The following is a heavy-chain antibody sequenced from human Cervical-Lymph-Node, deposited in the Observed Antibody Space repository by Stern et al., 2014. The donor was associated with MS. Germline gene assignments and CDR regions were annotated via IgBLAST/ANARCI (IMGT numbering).Heavy chain of an antibody. J-gene: IGHJ3*02. CDR1: GGSISSGDYP. CDR2: IYHFGSP. Sequence: QLQLQESGSGLVRPSQTLSLTCTVSGGSISSGDYPWSWIRQPPGKGLEWIGHIYHFGSPDYNTSLKSRVTISVDRSKNQFSLKLSSVTAADTAVYFCAREEAGYYDAFDIWGQGTMVTVSS. V-gene: IGHV4-30-2*01. D-gene: IGHD3-9*01. CDR3: AREEAGYYDAFDI.